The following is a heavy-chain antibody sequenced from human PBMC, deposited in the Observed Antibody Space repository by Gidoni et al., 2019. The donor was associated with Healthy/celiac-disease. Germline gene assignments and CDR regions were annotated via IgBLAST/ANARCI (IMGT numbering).Heavy chain of an antibody. CDR1: GFTFSSYG. J-gene: IGHJ4*02. CDR3: ANPPIDY. Sequence: QVQLVESGGGVVQPGRSLRPSCAASGFTFSSYGMHWVRQAPGKGLEWVAVISYDGSNKYYADSVKGRFTISRDNSKNTLYLQMNSLRAEDTAVYYCANPPIDYWGQGTLVTVSS. V-gene: IGHV3-30*18. CDR2: ISYDGSNK.